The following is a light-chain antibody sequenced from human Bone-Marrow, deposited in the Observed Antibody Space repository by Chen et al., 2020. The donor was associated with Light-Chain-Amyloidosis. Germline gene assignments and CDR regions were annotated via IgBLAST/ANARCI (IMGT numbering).Light chain of an antibody. CDR3: QSADSCGTYEVI. V-gene: IGLV3-25*03. CDR1: DLPTKY. Sequence: SYELTQPPSVSVSPGQTARITCSGDDLPTKYAYWYQQKPGQAPVLVIHRDTERPSGISERFSGSSSGTTATLTISGVQADDEADYHCQSADSCGTYEVIVGGGTTLTVL. CDR2: RDT. J-gene: IGLJ2*01.